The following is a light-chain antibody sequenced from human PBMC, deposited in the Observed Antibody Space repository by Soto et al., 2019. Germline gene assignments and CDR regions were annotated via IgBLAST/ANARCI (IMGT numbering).Light chain of an antibody. CDR2: DAS. Sequence: DIQMTQSPSSLSASIGDSFTISFHSSQNINIYLNWYQQKPGTAPKLLIYDASNLQTGVPSRFSASGSGTHFTFTITSLQPEDIATYFCQQFDNLPLTFGGGTKVDIK. CDR3: QQFDNLPLT. CDR1: QNINIY. J-gene: IGKJ4*01. V-gene: IGKV1-33*01.